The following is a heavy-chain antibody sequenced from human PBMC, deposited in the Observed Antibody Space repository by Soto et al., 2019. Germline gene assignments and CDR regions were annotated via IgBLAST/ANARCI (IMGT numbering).Heavy chain of an antibody. CDR3: ARDLGYYDSSGFPGHDY. Sequence: EVQLVESGGSLVQPGGSLRLSCAASGFTFSTYSMNWVRQAPGKGLEWVSYISSSSSTIYYADSVKGRFTVSRDNAKNSLYLQMNSLRDEDTAVYYCARDLGYYDSSGFPGHDYWGQGTLVTVSS. D-gene: IGHD3-22*01. J-gene: IGHJ4*02. CDR2: ISSSSSTI. CDR1: GFTFSTYS. V-gene: IGHV3-48*02.